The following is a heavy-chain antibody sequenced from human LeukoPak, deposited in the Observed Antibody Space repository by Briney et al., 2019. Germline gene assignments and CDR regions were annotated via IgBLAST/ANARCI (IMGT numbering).Heavy chain of an antibody. Sequence: PGGSLRLSCAASGFTVSSNYMSWVRQAPGEGLEWVSVIYSGGSTYYADYVKGRLTISRDNSKNTLYLQMNSLRAEDTAVYYCARGPPLSRAFDYWGQGTLVTVSS. V-gene: IGHV3-53*01. CDR2: IYSGGST. J-gene: IGHJ4*02. CDR1: GFTVSSNY. CDR3: ARGPPLSRAFDY.